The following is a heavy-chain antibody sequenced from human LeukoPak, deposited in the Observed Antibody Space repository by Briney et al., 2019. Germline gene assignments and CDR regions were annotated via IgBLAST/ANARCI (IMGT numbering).Heavy chain of an antibody. J-gene: IGHJ4*02. CDR3: AKDYVRDDILTGYYTPDY. CDR1: GFTFGSYG. Sequence: GGSLRLSCAASGFTFGSYGMHWVRQAPGKGLEWVAVILYDGSNKYYADSVKGRFTISRDNSKNTLFLQMNSLRAEDTAVYYCAKDYVRDDILTGYYTPDYWGQGTLVTVSS. CDR2: ILYDGSNK. D-gene: IGHD3-9*01. V-gene: IGHV3-30*18.